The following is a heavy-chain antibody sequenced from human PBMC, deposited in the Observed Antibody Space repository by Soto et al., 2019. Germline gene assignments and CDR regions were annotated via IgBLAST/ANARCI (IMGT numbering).Heavy chain of an antibody. CDR1: GYTFTSYG. CDR2: TSAYKGNT. V-gene: IGHV1-18*01. Sequence: QVQLVQSGAAVKKPGASVKVSCKASGYTFTSYGISWVRQAPGQGLEWMGWTSAYKGNTNYAQKLQGRVTMTTDTSTSTAYMELRSLRSDDTAVYYCARRQWLVGGYYYGMDVWGQGTTVTVSS. CDR3: ARRQWLVGGYYYGMDV. J-gene: IGHJ6*02. D-gene: IGHD6-19*01.